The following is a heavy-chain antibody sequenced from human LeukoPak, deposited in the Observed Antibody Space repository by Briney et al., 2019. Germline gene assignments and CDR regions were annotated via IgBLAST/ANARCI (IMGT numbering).Heavy chain of an antibody. CDR2: IYSGGST. V-gene: IGHV3-53*01. Sequence: GGSLRLSCAGSGFAFESFTMTWVRQAPGKGLEWVSVIYSGGSTYYADSVKGRFTISRDNSKNTLYLQMNSLRAEDTAVYYCAGDPHYYDSSGYYRHWGQGTLVTVSS. D-gene: IGHD3-22*01. CDR1: GFAFESFT. CDR3: AGDPHYYDSSGYYRH. J-gene: IGHJ1*01.